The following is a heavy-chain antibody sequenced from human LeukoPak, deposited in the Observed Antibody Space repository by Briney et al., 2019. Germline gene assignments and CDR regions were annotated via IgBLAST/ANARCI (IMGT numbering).Heavy chain of an antibody. CDR3: AKVPYDLDYFDY. CDR2: ISGSGGST. J-gene: IGHJ4*02. CDR1: GFTFSSYA. Sequence: PGGSLRLSCAASGFTFSSYAMSWVRQAPGKGLEWVSAISGSGGSTCYADSVKGRFTISRDNSKNTLYLQMNSLRAEDTAVYYCAKVPYDLDYFDYWGQGTLVTVSS. V-gene: IGHV3-23*01. D-gene: IGHD3/OR15-3a*01.